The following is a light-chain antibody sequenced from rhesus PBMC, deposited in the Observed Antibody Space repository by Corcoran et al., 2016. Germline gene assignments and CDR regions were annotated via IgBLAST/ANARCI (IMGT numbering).Light chain of an antibody. CDR1: QSISSW. CDR2: KAS. CDR3: QQYNSAPYS. J-gene: IGKJ2*01. Sequence: DLQMTQSPSSLSASVGDKVTITCQASQSISSWLAWYQQKPGKTPKPQIYKASSLESGVPSRFSGSGSGTDCTLTISSLQPEDFATYYCQQYNSAPYSFGQGTKGEIK. V-gene: IGKV1-16*01.